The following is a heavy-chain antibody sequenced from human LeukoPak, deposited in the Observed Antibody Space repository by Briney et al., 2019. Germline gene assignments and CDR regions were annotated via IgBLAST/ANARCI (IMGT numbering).Heavy chain of an antibody. CDR3: ARDLIRRVVPAAMKYYYYGMDV. V-gene: IGHV1-2*02. CDR2: INHNSGGT. Sequence: ASVKVSCKASGYTFTGYYMHWVRQAPGQGLAWMGWINHNSGGTNYAQKFQGRVTMTRDTAIITAYMELSRLRSDDTAVYYCARDLIRRVVPAAMKYYYYGMDVWGQGTTVTVSS. D-gene: IGHD2-2*01. CDR1: GYTFTGYY. J-gene: IGHJ6*02.